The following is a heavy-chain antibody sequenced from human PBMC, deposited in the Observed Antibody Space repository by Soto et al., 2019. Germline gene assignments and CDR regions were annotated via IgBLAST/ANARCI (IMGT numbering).Heavy chain of an antibody. CDR3: AGGDYYHSSGYYFYYYTMDV. D-gene: IGHD3-22*01. CDR1: GGSISSGGYY. CDR2: VYYGGST. V-gene: IGHV4-39*01. J-gene: IGHJ6*02. Sequence: SETLSLTCTVSGGSISSGGYYWSWIRQHPGKGLEWIGNVYYGGSTYYNPSLKSRVTISVETSKSQFSLKLSSVTAADTAVYYCAGGDYYHSSGYYFYYYTMDVWGQGTTVTVSS.